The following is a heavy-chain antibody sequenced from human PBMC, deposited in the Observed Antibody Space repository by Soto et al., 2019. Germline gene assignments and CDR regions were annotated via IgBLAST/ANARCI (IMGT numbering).Heavy chain of an antibody. CDR3: ASVAYCGGDCYSAGSESNWFAP. D-gene: IGHD2-21*02. J-gene: IGHJ5*02. CDR2: INHSGST. V-gene: IGHV4-34*01. Sequence: SETLSLTCAVYGGSFSGYYWSWIRQPPGKGLEWIGEINHSGSTNYNPSLKSRVTISVDTSKNQFSLKLSSVTAADTAVYYCASVAYCGGDCYSAGSESNWFAPWGQGTLVTGSS. CDR1: GGSFSGYY.